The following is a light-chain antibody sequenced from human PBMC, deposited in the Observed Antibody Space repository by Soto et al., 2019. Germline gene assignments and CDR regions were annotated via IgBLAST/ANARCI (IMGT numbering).Light chain of an antibody. CDR3: QQYPTYPWT. CDR1: QSITNW. CDR2: DAS. Sequence: DIQMTQSPSTLSASVGDRVTITCRASQSITNWLAWYQQKPGKAPNLLIYDASNLESGVSSRFSGSGSGTDFTLTISSLQPDDFATYYCQQYPTYPWTFGQGTKVEV. J-gene: IGKJ1*01. V-gene: IGKV1-5*01.